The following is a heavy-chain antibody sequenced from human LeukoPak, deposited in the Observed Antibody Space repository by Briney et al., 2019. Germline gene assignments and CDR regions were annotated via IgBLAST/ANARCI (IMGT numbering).Heavy chain of an antibody. V-gene: IGHV3-30*02. CDR1: GFSFSNYG. J-gene: IGHJ4*02. Sequence: PGGSLRLSCVASGFSFSNYGMHWVRQAPGKGLEWVAFIRYAGSNKYYADSVKGRFTISRDNSKNTLYLQMNSLRVEDTAVYYCAKYYRESSGASPLDYWGQGTRASVSS. D-gene: IGHD3-22*01. CDR3: AKYYRESSGASPLDY. CDR2: IRYAGSNK.